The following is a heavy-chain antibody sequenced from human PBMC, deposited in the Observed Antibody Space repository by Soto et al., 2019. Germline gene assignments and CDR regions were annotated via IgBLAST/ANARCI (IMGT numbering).Heavy chain of an antibody. D-gene: IGHD3-10*01. J-gene: IGHJ4*02. CDR1: GYPFTTYY. CDR2: IDPRSGGT. CDR3: ATDDYGIFPY. Sequence: HVQLVQSGTEVKKPGASVRVSCMVAGYPFTTYYIHWGRQAPGQGLEGMGWIDPRSGGTVYEQKLQGRVTMTRDTSISTVYMDLSGLTSADTALYYCATDDYGIFPYWGQGSLVTVSS. V-gene: IGHV1-2*02.